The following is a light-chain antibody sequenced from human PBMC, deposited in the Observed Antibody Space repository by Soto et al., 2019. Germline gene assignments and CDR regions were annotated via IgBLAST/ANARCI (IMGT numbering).Light chain of an antibody. J-gene: IGLJ2*01. Sequence: QSVLTQPASVSGSPGQSITISCTGTSIDVGSYNLVSWYQQYSGKVPKLLIYEVTQRPSGISNRFSGSKSGNTASLTISGLQAEDEAEYYCCSYAGSGTLIFGGGTQLTVL. CDR3: CSYAGSGTLI. CDR1: SIDVGSYNL. V-gene: IGLV2-23*02. CDR2: EVT.